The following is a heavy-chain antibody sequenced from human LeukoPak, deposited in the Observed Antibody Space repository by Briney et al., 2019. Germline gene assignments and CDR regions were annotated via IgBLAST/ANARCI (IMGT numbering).Heavy chain of an antibody. Sequence: PGGSLRLSCAASGFTFSTYSMNWVRQAPGKGLEWVSYISSSSSTIYYADSVKGRFTISRDNAKNTLYLQMMSLRAEDTAVYYCAKDRAIVVVTDFDYWGQGTLVTVSS. V-gene: IGHV3-48*01. CDR2: ISSSSSTI. CDR1: GFTFSTYS. J-gene: IGHJ4*02. CDR3: AKDRAIVVVTDFDY. D-gene: IGHD2-21*02.